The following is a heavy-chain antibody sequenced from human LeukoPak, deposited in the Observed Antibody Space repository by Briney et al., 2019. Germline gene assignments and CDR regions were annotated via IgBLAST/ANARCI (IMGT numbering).Heavy chain of an antibody. CDR3: ARDGNSNWFDP. CDR2: IYTSGST. Sequence: SETLSLTCTVSGGSISSGSYYWSWIRQPAGKGLEWIGRIYTSGSTNYNPSLKSRVTISVDTSKNQFSLKLSSMTAADTAVYYCARDGNSNWFDPWGQGTLVTVSS. V-gene: IGHV4-61*02. CDR1: GGSISSGSYY. J-gene: IGHJ5*02. D-gene: IGHD4-23*01.